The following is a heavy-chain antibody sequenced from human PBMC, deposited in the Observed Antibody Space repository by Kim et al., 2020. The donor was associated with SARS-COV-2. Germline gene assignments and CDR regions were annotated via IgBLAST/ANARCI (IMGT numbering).Heavy chain of an antibody. CDR3: AKDRYYSNYEFGGMDV. D-gene: IGHD4-4*01. CDR1: GFTFSSYG. J-gene: IGHJ6*02. Sequence: GGSLRLSCAASGFTFSSYGMHWVRQAPSKGLEWVAVISYDGSNKYYADSVKGRITISRDNSKNTLYLQMNSLRAEDTAVYYCAKDRYYSNYEFGGMDVWGQGTTVTVSS. CDR2: ISYDGSNK. V-gene: IGHV3-30*18.